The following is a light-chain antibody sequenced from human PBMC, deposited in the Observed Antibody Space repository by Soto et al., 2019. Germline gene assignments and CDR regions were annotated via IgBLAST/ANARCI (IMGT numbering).Light chain of an antibody. CDR3: SSYTSSRTGV. CDR2: EVS. Sequence: QSALTQPASVSGSPGQSITISCTGTSSDVGGYNYVSWYQQHPGKAPKLMIYEVSSRPSGVSNRFSGSKSGNTASLTISGLQAEDEADYYCSSYTSSRTGVIGGGTKLTVL. CDR1: SSDVGGYNY. V-gene: IGLV2-14*01. J-gene: IGLJ3*02.